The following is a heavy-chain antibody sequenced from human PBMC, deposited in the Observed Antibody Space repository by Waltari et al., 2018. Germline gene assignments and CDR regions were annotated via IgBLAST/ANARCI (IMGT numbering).Heavy chain of an antibody. CDR3: AGNGAAAGQYYYYGMDV. CDR1: GGSISSHS. Sequence: QVQLQESGPGLVKPSETLSLTCTVPGGSISSHSWSWIRQPPGKGLEWIGYIYYSGSTNYNPSLKSRVTISVDTSKNQFSLKLSSVTAADTAVYYCAGNGAAAGQYYYYGMDVWGQGTTVTVSS. CDR2: IYYSGST. J-gene: IGHJ6*02. V-gene: IGHV4-59*11. D-gene: IGHD6-13*01.